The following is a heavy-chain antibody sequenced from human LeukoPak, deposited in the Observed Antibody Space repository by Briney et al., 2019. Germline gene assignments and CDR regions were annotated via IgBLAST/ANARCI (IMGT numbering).Heavy chain of an antibody. J-gene: IGHJ4*02. Sequence: SQTLSLTCTVSDGSISSGSYYWSWIRQPAGKGLEWIGRIYTSGSTNYNPSLKSRVTISVDTSKNQFSLKLSSVTAADTAVYYCARSWDSYSGYVWTYWGQGTLVTVSS. CDR3: ARSWDSYSGYVWTY. D-gene: IGHD5-12*01. V-gene: IGHV4-61*02. CDR1: DGSISSGSYY. CDR2: IYTSGST.